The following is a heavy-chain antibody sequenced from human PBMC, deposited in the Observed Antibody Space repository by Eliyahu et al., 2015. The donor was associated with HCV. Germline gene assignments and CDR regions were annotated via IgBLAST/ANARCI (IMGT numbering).Heavy chain of an antibody. CDR2: IIPIXGTX. D-gene: IGHD2-2*01. J-gene: IGHJ4*02. V-gene: IGHV1-69*01. CDR3: ATGYQLLPQWGDFDY. CDR1: GXTFSSXX. Sequence: QVQLVQSGAEVKKPGSSVKVSCKASGXTFSSXXISWVRQAPGQXLXWXGGIIPIXGTXNXAQKFQGRVTITADESTSTAYMELSSLRSEDTAVYYCATGYQLLPQWGDFDYWGQGTLVTVSS.